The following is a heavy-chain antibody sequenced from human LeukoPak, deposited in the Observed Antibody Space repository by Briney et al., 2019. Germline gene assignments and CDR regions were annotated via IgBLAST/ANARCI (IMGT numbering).Heavy chain of an antibody. V-gene: IGHV3-23*01. CDR2: ISGSGGST. CDR1: GFTFSSYA. Sequence: GGSLRLSCAASGFTFSSYAMSWVRQAPGKGLEWVSAISGSGGSTYYADSVKGRFTISRDNSKNTPYLQMNSLRAEDTAVYYCASKSHDSSGYYYYYGMDVWGQGTTVTVSS. CDR3: ASKSHDSSGYYYYYGMDV. D-gene: IGHD3-22*01. J-gene: IGHJ6*02.